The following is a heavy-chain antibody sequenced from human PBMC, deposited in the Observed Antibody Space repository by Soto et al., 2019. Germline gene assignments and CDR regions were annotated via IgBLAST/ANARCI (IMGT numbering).Heavy chain of an antibody. D-gene: IGHD3-10*01. CDR1: GFTFSSYA. V-gene: IGHV3-23*01. CDR2: ISGSGSST. CDR3: AKSTGNQAMVRSSLYYYYGMDV. Sequence: GGSLRLSCAASGFTFSSYAMSWVRQAPGKGLEWVSAISGSGSSTYYADSVKGRFTISRDNSKNTLYLQMNSLRAEDTAVYYCAKSTGNQAMVRSSLYYYYGMDVWGQGTTVTVSS. J-gene: IGHJ6*02.